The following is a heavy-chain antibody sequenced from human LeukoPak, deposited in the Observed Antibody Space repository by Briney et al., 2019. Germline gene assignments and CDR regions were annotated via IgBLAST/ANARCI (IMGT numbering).Heavy chain of an antibody. CDR2: ISSSGSTI. V-gene: IGHV3-48*03. J-gene: IGHJ4*02. CDR3: AKVALIYGDLYYFDY. CDR1: GFTFSSYE. Sequence: PGGSLRLSCAASGFTFSSYEMNWVRQAPGKGLEWVSYISSSGSTIYYADSVKGRFTISRDNSKNTLYLQMNSLRAEDTAVYYCAKVALIYGDLYYFDYWGQGTLVTVSS. D-gene: IGHD4-17*01.